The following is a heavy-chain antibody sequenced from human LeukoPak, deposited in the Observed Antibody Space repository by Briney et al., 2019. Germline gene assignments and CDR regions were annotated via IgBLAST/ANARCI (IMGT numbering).Heavy chain of an antibody. Sequence: GESLKISCKGSGYSFTSYWIGWVRQMPGKGLGWMGIIYPGDSDTRYSPSFQGQVTISADKSISTAYLQWSSLKASDTAMYYCATVPAAQAYGMDVWGQGTTVTVSS. J-gene: IGHJ6*02. D-gene: IGHD2-2*01. V-gene: IGHV5-51*01. CDR2: IYPGDSDT. CDR3: ATVPAAQAYGMDV. CDR1: GYSFTSYW.